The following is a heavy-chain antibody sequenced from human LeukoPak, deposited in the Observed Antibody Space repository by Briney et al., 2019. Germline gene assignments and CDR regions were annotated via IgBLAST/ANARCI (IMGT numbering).Heavy chain of an antibody. CDR1: GYTFTGYY. CDR3: ARVFNYCSSTSCPGAAYNWFDP. D-gene: IGHD2-2*01. J-gene: IGHJ5*02. CDR2: INPNSGGT. Sequence: ASVKVSCKASGYTFTGYYMHWVRQAPGQGLEWMGWINPNSGGTNYAQKFQGRVTMTRDTSISTAYMELSRLRSDDTAVYYCARVFNYCSSTSCPGAAYNWFDPWGQGTLVTVSS. V-gene: IGHV1-2*02.